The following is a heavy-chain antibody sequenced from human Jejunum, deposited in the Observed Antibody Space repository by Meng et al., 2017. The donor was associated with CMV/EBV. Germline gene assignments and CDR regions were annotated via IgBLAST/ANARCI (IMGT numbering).Heavy chain of an antibody. D-gene: IGHD6-19*01. CDR2: TYYRSKWYN. J-gene: IGHJ4*02. CDR1: RNNVA. V-gene: IGHV6-1*01. Sequence: RNNVAWNWVRQSPSRGLGWLGRTYYRSKWYNDYAVSVKSRITIDPDTSKNQFSLQLNSVTPEDTAVYYCARALAMAGDIIDYWGQGTLVTVSS. CDR3: ARALAMAGDIIDY.